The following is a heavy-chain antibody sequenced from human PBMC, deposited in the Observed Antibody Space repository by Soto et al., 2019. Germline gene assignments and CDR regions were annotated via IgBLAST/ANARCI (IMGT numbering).Heavy chain of an antibody. CDR2: ISYDGSNK. V-gene: IGHV3-30*18. CDR3: AKAYDYIWGSYRYYYMDV. Sequence: PGGSLRLSCAASGFTFSSYCMHWVRQAPGKGLKWVAVISYDGSNKYYADSVKGRFTISRDNSKNTLYLQMNSLRAEDTAVYYCAKAYDYIWGSYRYYYMDVWGKGTTVTVSS. CDR1: GFTFSSYC. J-gene: IGHJ6*03. D-gene: IGHD3-16*02.